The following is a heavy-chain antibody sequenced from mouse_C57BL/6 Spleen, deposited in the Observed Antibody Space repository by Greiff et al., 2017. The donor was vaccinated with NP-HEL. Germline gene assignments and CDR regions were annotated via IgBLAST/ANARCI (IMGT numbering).Heavy chain of an antibody. D-gene: IGHD2-3*01. Sequence: VQLQQSGPELVKPGASVKISCKASGYAFSSSWMNWVKQRPGQGLEWIGRIYPGDGDTNYNGKFKGKATLTADKSSSTAYMQLSSLTSEDSAVYFCARGDGYYNYAMDYWGQGTSVTVSS. CDR3: ARGDGYYNYAMDY. CDR1: GYAFSSSW. CDR2: IYPGDGDT. J-gene: IGHJ4*01. V-gene: IGHV1-82*01.